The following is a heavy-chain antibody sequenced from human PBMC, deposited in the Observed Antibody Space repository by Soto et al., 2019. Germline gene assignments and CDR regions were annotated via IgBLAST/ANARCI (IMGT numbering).Heavy chain of an antibody. CDR1: GYSFTDYH. V-gene: IGHV1-2*04. D-gene: IGHD2-8*01. J-gene: IGHJ6*02. CDR3: ARGDSTDCSNGVCSFFYNHDMDV. Sequence: DSLQVSCKASGYSFTDYHIHWVRQAPGQGLEWLGRINPKSGGTSTAQKFQGWVTMTTDTSISTASMELTRLTSDDTAIYYCARGDSTDCSNGVCSFFYNHDMDVWGQGNTVTVSS. CDR2: INPKSGGT.